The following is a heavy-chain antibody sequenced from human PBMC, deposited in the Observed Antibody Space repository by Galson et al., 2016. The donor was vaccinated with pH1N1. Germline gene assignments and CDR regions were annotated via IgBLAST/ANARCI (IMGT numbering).Heavy chain of an antibody. CDR3: ARTKRRGGWAFDI. D-gene: IGHD6-19*01. Sequence: PALVKPTQTVTLTCVFSGFSLSGSGMSVSWIRQPPGKALEWLARIDWDDDKFYSTSLQTRLTISKDTSKNQVVLTMTNMDPVDTATYYCARTKRRGGWAFDIWGQGTIITVSS. CDR1: GFSLSGSGMS. J-gene: IGHJ3*02. V-gene: IGHV2-70*17. CDR2: IDWDDDK.